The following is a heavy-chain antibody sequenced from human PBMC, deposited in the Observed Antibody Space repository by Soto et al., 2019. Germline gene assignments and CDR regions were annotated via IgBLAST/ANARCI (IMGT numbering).Heavy chain of an antibody. V-gene: IGHV4-39*01. D-gene: IGHD6-19*01. Sequence: SETLSLTFIVSGGSISRSSYYWGWIRQPPGKGLEWIGSIYYSGSTYYNPSLKSRVTISVDTSKNQFSLKLSSVTAADTAVYYCARIGAVAGTPPFPNYYYGMDVWGQGTTVT. CDR2: IYYSGST. CDR3: ARIGAVAGTPPFPNYYYGMDV. J-gene: IGHJ6*02. CDR1: GGSISRSSYY.